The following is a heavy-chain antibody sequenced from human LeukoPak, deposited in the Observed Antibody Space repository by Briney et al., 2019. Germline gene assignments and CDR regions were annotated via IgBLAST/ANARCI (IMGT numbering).Heavy chain of an antibody. Sequence: GGSLRLSCVASGFTFSSYGMSWVRQAPGKGLEWVSAISGSGGSTYYADSVKGRFTISRDNSKNTLYLQMNSLRAEDTAVYYCAKGSRRGYDSSGYTSYWGQGTLVTVSS. J-gene: IGHJ4*02. D-gene: IGHD3-22*01. V-gene: IGHV3-23*01. CDR3: AKGSRRGYDSSGYTSY. CDR2: ISGSGGST. CDR1: GFTFSSYG.